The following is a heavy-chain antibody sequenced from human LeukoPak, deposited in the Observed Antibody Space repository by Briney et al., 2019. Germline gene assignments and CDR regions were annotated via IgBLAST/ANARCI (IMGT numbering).Heavy chain of an antibody. CDR3: AKDDVMYYYDSSGYLLNFDY. Sequence: GGSLRLSCAASGFTFSSYAMSWVRQAPGKGLEWVSAISGSGGSTYYADSVKGRFTISRDNSKNTLYLQMNSLRAEDTAVYYCAKDDVMYYYDSSGYLLNFDYWGQGTLVTVSS. CDR1: GFTFSSYA. D-gene: IGHD3-22*01. CDR2: ISGSGGST. V-gene: IGHV3-23*01. J-gene: IGHJ4*02.